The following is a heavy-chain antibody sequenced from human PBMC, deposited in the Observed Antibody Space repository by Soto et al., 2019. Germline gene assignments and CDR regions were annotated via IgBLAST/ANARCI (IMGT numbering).Heavy chain of an antibody. Sequence: QVQLVESGGGLVKPGGSLRLSCAASGFTVSGYNMSWIRQAPGKGLEWVSYITSSGSNTFDAESVKGRFTISRDNTMNLLYLQMNSLSAEDTAVYYCARRGTISSAHHFDHWGQGTRVTVSS. J-gene: IGHJ4*02. CDR3: ARRGTISSAHHFDH. V-gene: IGHV3-11*01. CDR1: GFTVSGYN. D-gene: IGHD6-6*01. CDR2: ITSSGSNT.